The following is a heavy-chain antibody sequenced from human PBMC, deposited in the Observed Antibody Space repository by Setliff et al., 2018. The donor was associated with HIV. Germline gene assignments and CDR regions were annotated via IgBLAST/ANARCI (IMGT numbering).Heavy chain of an antibody. V-gene: IGHV4-59*11. CDR2: IYYSGIT. CDR1: GDSISSHY. Sequence: PSETLSLTCTVSGDSISSHYWSWIRQPPGKGLEWIGYIYYSGITNYNPSLKSRVIISVDTSKNQFSLKLSSVTAADTAVYYCARGSFGLFDYWGQGTLVTVSS. CDR3: ARGSFGLFDY. J-gene: IGHJ4*02. D-gene: IGHD5-18*01.